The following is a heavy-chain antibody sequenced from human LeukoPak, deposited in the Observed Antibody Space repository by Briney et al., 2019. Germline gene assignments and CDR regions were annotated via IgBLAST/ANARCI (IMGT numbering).Heavy chain of an antibody. CDR3: ARDARAQLAPGDY. CDR2: IKHDGSEK. V-gene: IGHV3-7*01. J-gene: IGHJ4*02. Sequence: GGSLRLSCAASGFTFSSHWMTWVRQAPGKGLEWVANIKHDGSEKYYVDSVKGRFTISRDNAKNSLYLQMNSLRAEDTAVYYCARDARAQLAPGDYWGQGTLVTVSS. CDR1: GFTFSSHW. D-gene: IGHD6-13*01.